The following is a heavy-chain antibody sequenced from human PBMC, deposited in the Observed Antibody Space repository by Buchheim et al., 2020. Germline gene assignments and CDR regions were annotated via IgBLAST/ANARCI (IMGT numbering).Heavy chain of an antibody. CDR2: IYSDGTT. Sequence: EVQLVESGGGLIQPGGSLRLSCAASGFSVSSNYMSWVRQAPGKGLEWASVIYSDGTTYYADSVKGRFTISRDNSKNTLYLQKKSLRAEDTAVDYCARELSSPPNYYMDVWGKGTT. V-gene: IGHV3-53*01. CDR1: GFSVSSNY. CDR3: ARELSSPPNYYMDV. D-gene: IGHD6-13*01. J-gene: IGHJ6*03.